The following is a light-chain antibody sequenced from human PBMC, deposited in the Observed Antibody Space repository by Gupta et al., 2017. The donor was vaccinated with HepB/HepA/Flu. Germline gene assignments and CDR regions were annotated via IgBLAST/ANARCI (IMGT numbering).Light chain of an antibody. J-gene: IGLJ3*02. CDR3: QVWDTSSDRWV. V-gene: IGLV3-21*01. CDR1: NIGSYS. CDR2: YDR. Sequence: DVLTQPPSVSVAPGKTATMTCEGNNIGSYSVHWYQQKPGQAPVVVIYYDRDRPSEIPERFSGSKSGNTATLTISSVEVGDEADYYCQVWDTSSDRWVFGGGTELTVL.